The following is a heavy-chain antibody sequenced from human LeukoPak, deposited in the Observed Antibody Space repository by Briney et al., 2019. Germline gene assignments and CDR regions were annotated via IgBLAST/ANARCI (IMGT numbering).Heavy chain of an antibody. J-gene: IGHJ3*02. V-gene: IGHV4-4*02. D-gene: IGHD6-19*01. Sequence: SGTLSLTCAVSGGSISSSNWWSWVRQPPGKGLEWIGEIYHGGSTNYNPSLKSRVTISVDKSKNQFSLKLSSVTAADTAVYYCALGQWLVESGDAFDIWGQGTMVTVSS. CDR2: IYHGGST. CDR3: ALGQWLVESGDAFDI. CDR1: GGSISSSNW.